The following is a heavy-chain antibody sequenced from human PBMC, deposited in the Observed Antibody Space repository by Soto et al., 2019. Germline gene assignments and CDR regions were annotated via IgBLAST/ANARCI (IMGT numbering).Heavy chain of an antibody. CDR3: ARQSVLPAIYMDV. J-gene: IGHJ6*02. CDR2: IYHSGST. CDR1: GGSISSGIW. Sequence: QVQLQESGPGLVKPSGTLSLTCAVSGGSISSGIWWSWLRQPPGKGLEWIGEIYHSGSTNYNPSLKSRVTISVDKSNNQFSLKLTSVTAADTAVYFCARQSVLPAIYMDVWGQGTTVTVSS. D-gene: IGHD2-2*01. V-gene: IGHV4-4*02.